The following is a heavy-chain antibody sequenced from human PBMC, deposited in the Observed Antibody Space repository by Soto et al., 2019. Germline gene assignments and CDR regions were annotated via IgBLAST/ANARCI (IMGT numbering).Heavy chain of an antibody. D-gene: IGHD6-13*01. CDR3: TLDRSSWHGEDFDY. Sequence: PGGSLRLSCAASGFTFSNAWMSWVRQAPGKGLEWVGRIKSKTDGGTTDYAAPVKGRFTISRDDSKNTLYLQMNSLKTEDTAVYFCTLDRSSWHGEDFDYWGQRTLVTVSS. CDR1: GFTFSNAW. V-gene: IGHV3-15*01. J-gene: IGHJ4*02. CDR2: IKSKTDGGTT.